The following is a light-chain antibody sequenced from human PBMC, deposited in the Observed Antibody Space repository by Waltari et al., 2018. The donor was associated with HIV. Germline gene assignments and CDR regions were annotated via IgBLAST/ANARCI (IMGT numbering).Light chain of an antibody. CDR3: AAWDDYLNGYV. CDR1: LSTTGNKA. CDR2: YAD. J-gene: IGLJ1*01. Sequence: QSVLTQPPSVSEAPRQRVTISCSGSLSTTGNKAVNWYQQVPGKAPKLLLYYADLWCSGVSDRFSGSKSGTSASLAIRGLQSEDEAEYYWAAWDDYLNGYVFGSGTKVTVL. V-gene: IGLV1-36*01.